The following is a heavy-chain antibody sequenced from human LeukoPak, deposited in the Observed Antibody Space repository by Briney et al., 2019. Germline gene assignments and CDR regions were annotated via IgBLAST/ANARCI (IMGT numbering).Heavy chain of an antibody. J-gene: IGHJ4*02. V-gene: IGHV3-74*01. CDR1: GFTFSSYW. CDR3: ARGRYCSSTSCYWIDY. CDR2: INSDGSST. D-gene: IGHD2-2*01. Sequence: QPGGSLRLSCAASGFTFSSYWMNLVRQAPGKGLVWVSRINSDGSSTTYADSVKGRFTISRDNAKNTLYLQLNSLRAEDTAVYYCARGRYCSSTSCYWIDYWGQGTLVTVSS.